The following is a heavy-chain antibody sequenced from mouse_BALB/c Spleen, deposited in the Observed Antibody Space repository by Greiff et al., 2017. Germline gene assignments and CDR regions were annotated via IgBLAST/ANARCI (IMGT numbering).Heavy chain of an antibody. Sequence: VKLMESGAELVRPGSSVKISCKASGYAFSSYWMNWVKQRPGQGLEWIGQIYPGDGDTNYNGKFKGKATLTADKSSSTAYMQLSSLTSEDSAVYFCARNGDTTVVAGDYFDYWGQGTTLTVSS. D-gene: IGHD1-1*01. CDR3: ARNGDTTVVAGDYFDY. V-gene: IGHV1-80*01. CDR1: GYAFSSYW. CDR2: IYPGDGDT. J-gene: IGHJ2*01.